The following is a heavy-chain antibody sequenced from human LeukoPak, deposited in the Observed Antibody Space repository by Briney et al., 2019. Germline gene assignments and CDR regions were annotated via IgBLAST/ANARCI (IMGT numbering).Heavy chain of an antibody. CDR3: ARLIRDDSSGYYYYYYYMDV. D-gene: IGHD3-22*01. V-gene: IGHV4-38-2*02. J-gene: IGHJ6*03. CDR2: IYHSGST. Sequence: SETLSLTCTVSGYSISSGYYWGWIRQPPGKGLEWIGSIYHSGSTYYNPSLKSRVTISVDTSKNQFSLKLSSVTAADTAVYYCARLIRDDSSGYYYYYYYMDVWGKGTTVTISS. CDR1: GYSISSGYY.